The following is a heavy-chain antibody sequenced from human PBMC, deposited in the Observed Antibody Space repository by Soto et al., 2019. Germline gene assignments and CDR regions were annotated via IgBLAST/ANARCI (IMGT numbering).Heavy chain of an antibody. CDR2: ISYDGSNK. CDR1: GFTFSSYA. V-gene: IGHV3-30-3*01. CDR3: ARDFDY. J-gene: IGHJ4*02. Sequence: GGSLRLSCAASGFTFSSYAMHWVRQAPGKGLEWVTVISYDGSNKYYADSVKGRFTISRDNSKNTLYLQMNSLRTEDTAVYYCARDFDYWGQGTLVTVSS.